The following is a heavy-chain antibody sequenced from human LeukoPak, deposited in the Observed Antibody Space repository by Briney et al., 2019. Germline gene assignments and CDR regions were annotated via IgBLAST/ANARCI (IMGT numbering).Heavy chain of an antibody. J-gene: IGHJ4*02. CDR1: GGSMSDSY. D-gene: IGHD5-12*01. V-gene: IGHV4-59*01. CDR2: VYDNGRTNYSGRT. CDR3: ARGHGYNNGYPYFDS. Sequence: PSETLSLTCGVSGGSMSDSYWSWIRQPPGKGLEWIGFVYDNGRTNYSGRTNYNPSLAGRVTMSMDTSKNQFSLKMSSVTAADTAVYFCARGHGYNNGYPYFDSWGQGTLVSVSS.